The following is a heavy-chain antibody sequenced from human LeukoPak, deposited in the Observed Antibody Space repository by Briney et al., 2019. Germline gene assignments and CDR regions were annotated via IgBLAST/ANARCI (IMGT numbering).Heavy chain of an antibody. CDR2: IYGSSRT. D-gene: IGHD1-1*01. CDR1: GFIVSSNY. Sequence: GGSLRLSCAGSGFIVSSNYMSWVRQAAGKGLEWVSVIYGSSRTYYADSVKGRFTISRDNSKNTVYLQMDSLRAEDTAVYYCARDRRVETTSTGFFFDYWGQGTLVTVSS. CDR3: ARDRRVETTSTGFFFDY. V-gene: IGHV3-66*01. J-gene: IGHJ4*02.